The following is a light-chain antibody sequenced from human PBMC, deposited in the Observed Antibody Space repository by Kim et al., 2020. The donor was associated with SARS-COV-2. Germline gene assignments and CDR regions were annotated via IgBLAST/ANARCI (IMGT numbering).Light chain of an antibody. CDR2: GAS. V-gene: IGKV1-17*01. J-gene: IGKJ5*01. CDR3: LLHSTYPIT. CDR1: QYIRND. Sequence: ASVVDRVTITCRARQYIRNDLGLYQQNPVRVPKRLIYGASSLQSWVPSRFSGSGSGTEFTLSLSSVQPEDFATYFCLLHSTYPITFGQGTRLEIK.